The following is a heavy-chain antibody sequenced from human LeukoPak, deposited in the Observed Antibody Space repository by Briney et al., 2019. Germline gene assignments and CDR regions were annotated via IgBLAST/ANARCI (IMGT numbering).Heavy chain of an antibody. D-gene: IGHD3-3*01. Sequence: GGSLRLSCAASGFTFSSYWMHWVRQAPGKGLVWVSRISPDGSTTGYADSVKGRFTTSRDNAKNTLFLQMNSLRAEDTAVYYCTRDFDFSSAIWGQGTLVTVSS. J-gene: IGHJ4*02. CDR1: GFTFSSYW. CDR3: TRDFDFSSAI. CDR2: ISPDGSTT. V-gene: IGHV3-74*01.